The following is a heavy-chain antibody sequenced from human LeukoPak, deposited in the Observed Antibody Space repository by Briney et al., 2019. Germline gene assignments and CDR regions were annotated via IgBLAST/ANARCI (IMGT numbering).Heavy chain of an antibody. D-gene: IGHD4-17*01. J-gene: IGHJ3*01. CDR2: ISSSSSYI. CDR1: GFTFSSYS. CDR3: AXDRWSEEMDYGXDDAFDX. V-gene: IGHV3-21*01. Sequence: GGSLRLSCAASGFTFSSYSMNWVRQAPGKGLEWVSSISSSSSYIYYADSVKGRFTISRDNAKNSLYLQMNSLRAEDTAVYYCAXDRWSEEMDYGXDDAFDXWGQGXMVT.